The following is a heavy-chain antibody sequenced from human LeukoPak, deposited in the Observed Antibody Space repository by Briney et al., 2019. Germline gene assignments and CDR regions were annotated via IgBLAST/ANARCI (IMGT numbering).Heavy chain of an antibody. J-gene: IGHJ3*02. CDR1: GGSINSSSYY. V-gene: IGHV4-39*07. CDR3: ARGPNIVATIKGQDDAFDI. Sequence: SETLSLTCTVSGGSINSSSYYWGWVRQPPGKGLEWIGSMYYRGSTYYNPSLKSRVTISVDKSKNQFSLKLSSVTAADTAVYYCARGPNIVATIKGQDDAFDIWGQGTMVTVSS. CDR2: MYYRGST. D-gene: IGHD5-12*01.